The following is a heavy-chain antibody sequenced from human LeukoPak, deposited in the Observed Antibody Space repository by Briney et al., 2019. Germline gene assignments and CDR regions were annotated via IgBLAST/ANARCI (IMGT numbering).Heavy chain of an antibody. CDR2: INTSGGST. J-gene: IGHJ3*02. Sequence: GSVNVSCKASGYTLTSYYMHWVRQAPGQGVEWMGIINTSGGSTSYAQKFQGRVTMTRDTSTSTVYMELSRLRYEDTAVYYCARDPVRGGSYVAYAFDIWGQGTMVTVSS. CDR1: GYTLTSYY. CDR3: ARDPVRGGSYVAYAFDI. V-gene: IGHV1-46*01. D-gene: IGHD1-26*01.